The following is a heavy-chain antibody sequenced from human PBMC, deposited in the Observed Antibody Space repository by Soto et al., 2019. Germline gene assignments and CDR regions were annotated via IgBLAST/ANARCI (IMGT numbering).Heavy chain of an antibody. Sequence: QVQLVQSGAEVKKPGSSVKVSCKASGGTFSSYAISWVRQAPGQGLEWMGGIIHIFGTANYAQKFQGRVTITADESTSAAYMELSSLRSEDTAVYYCARDLRSNDYGGIPDYYYYGMDVWGQGTTVTVSS. D-gene: IGHD4-17*01. J-gene: IGHJ6*02. CDR3: ARDLRSNDYGGIPDYYYYGMDV. V-gene: IGHV1-69*12. CDR1: GGTFSSYA. CDR2: IIHIFGTA.